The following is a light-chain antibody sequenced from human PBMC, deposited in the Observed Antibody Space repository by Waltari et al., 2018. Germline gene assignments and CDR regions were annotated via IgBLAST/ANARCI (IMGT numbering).Light chain of an antibody. Sequence: QAVVTQEPSLTVSPGGRVTLTCGSSAGAVTSDHYPCWFQQKPGQAPRTLIFDTSDKHSWTPARFSGSLLGGKSALTLSGAQPEDEADYYCLLSYDGVRVFGGGTKLTVL. CDR3: LLSYDGVRV. CDR1: AGAVTSDHY. CDR2: DTS. J-gene: IGLJ2*01. V-gene: IGLV7-46*01.